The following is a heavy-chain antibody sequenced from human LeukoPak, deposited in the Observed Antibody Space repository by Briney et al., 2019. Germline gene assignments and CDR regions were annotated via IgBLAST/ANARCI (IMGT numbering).Heavy chain of an antibody. J-gene: IGHJ4*02. CDR2: IKSKTDGGTT. CDR1: GFTFSNAW. V-gene: IGHV3-15*01. CDR3: ARLGSYYDFWSGTDY. Sequence: GGSLRLSCAASGFTFSNAWMSWVRQAPGKGLEWVGRIKSKTDGGTTDYAAPVKGRFTISRDDSKNTLYLQMNSLKTEDTAVYYCARLGSYYDFWSGTDYWGQGTLVTASS. D-gene: IGHD3-3*01.